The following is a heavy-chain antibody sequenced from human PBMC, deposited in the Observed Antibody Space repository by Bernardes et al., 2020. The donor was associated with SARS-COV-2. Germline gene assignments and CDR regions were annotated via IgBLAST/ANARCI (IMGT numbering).Heavy chain of an antibody. V-gene: IGHV3-48*03. D-gene: IGHD3-3*01. CDR2: SSSSGGTV. CDR1: GCTVSSFD. CDR3: ASVSPIRFLEWFFDH. J-gene: IGHJ4*02. Sequence: GGSLRLSCTASGCTVSSFDMNWVRQAPGKGLEWVCFSSSSGGTVYHADSAKGRFTISRDNAKKSVYLQMDSLRAADPAVYYSASVSPIRFLEWFFDHWGRGTLVTVS.